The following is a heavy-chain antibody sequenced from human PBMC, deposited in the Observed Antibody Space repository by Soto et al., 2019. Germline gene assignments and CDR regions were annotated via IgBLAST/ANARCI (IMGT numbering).Heavy chain of an antibody. CDR1: GYTFTSYG. Sequence: ASVKVSCKASGYTFTSYGISWVRQAPGQGLEWMGWIGAYNGNTNYAQKLQGRVTMTTDTSTSAAYMELRSLRSDDTAVYYCARWGSTIFGVVTPWYYGMDVWGQGTTVTVSS. V-gene: IGHV1-18*04. D-gene: IGHD3-3*01. CDR3: ARWGSTIFGVVTPWYYGMDV. J-gene: IGHJ6*02. CDR2: IGAYNGNT.